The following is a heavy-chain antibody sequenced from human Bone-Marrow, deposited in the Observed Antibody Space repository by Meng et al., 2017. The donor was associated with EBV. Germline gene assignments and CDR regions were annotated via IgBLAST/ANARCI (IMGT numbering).Heavy chain of an antibody. CDR1: GYTFTSYD. CDR2: MNPNSGNT. J-gene: IGHJ2*01. CDR3: ARPGSSWYPYWYFDL. Sequence: QVELAQFWAEVKKPGASVQVSCKASGYTFTSYDINWVRQATGQGLEWMGWMNPNSGNTGYAQKFQGRVTMTRNTSISTAYMELSSLRSEDTAVYYCARPGSSWYPYWYFDLWGRGTLVTVSS. V-gene: IGHV1-8*01. D-gene: IGHD6-13*01.